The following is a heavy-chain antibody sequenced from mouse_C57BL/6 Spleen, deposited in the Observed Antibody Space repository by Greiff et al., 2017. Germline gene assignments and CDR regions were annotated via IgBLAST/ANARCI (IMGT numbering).Heavy chain of an antibody. CDR2: IDPETGGT. J-gene: IGHJ4*01. CDR1: GYTFTDYE. V-gene: IGHV1-15*01. D-gene: IGHD4-1*02. CDR3: SNWDGGYYAMDY. Sequence: QVQLQQSGAELVRPGASVTLSCKASGYTFTDYEMHWVKQTPVHGLEWIGAIDPETGGTAYNQKFKGKAILTADKSSSTAYMELRSLTSEDSAVYYCSNWDGGYYAMDYWGQGTSVTVSS.